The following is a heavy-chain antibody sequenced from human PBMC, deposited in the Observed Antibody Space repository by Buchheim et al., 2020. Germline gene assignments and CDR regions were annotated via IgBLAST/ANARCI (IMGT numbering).Heavy chain of an antibody. Sequence: EVQLVESGGGLVQPGRSLRLSCTASGFTFGDYAMSWIRQAPGKGLEWVGFIRSKAYGGTTEYAASVKGKFTISRDDSNSIAYLQMNSLKTEDTAVYYCTRLQLWLYVDYWGQGTL. D-gene: IGHD5-18*01. CDR1: GFTFGDYA. CDR2: IRSKAYGGTT. V-gene: IGHV3-49*03. CDR3: TRLQLWLYVDY. J-gene: IGHJ4*02.